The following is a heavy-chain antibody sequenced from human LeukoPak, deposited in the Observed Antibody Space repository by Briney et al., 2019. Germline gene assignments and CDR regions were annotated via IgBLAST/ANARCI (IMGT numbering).Heavy chain of an antibody. CDR3: ARSDSSGYLFDY. V-gene: IGHV1-46*01. Sequence: ASVKVSCKASGYTFTRYYMHGVRQPPGQGLEGMGLINPSGSSTSYAQKFQGRVTMTRDTSTSTVYMELRSLRSEDTAVYYCARSDSSGYLFDYWGQGTLVTVSS. J-gene: IGHJ4*02. CDR1: GYTFTRYY. D-gene: IGHD3-22*01. CDR2: INPSGSST.